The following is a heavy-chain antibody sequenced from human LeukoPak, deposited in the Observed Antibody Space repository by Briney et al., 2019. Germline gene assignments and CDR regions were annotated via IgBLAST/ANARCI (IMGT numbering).Heavy chain of an antibody. D-gene: IGHD4-17*01. Sequence: ASVKVSCKASGYTFTGYYMHWVQQAPGQGLEWMGWINPNSGGTNYAQKFQGRVTMTRDTSISTAYMELSRLRSDDTAVYYCARALSKDYGDYPALYWGQGTLVTVSS. CDR2: INPNSGGT. CDR1: GYTFTGYY. V-gene: IGHV1-2*02. CDR3: ARALSKDYGDYPALY. J-gene: IGHJ4*02.